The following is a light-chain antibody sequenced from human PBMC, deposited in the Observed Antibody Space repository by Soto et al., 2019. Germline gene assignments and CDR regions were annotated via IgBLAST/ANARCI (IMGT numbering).Light chain of an antibody. CDR2: EVS. V-gene: IGLV2-23*02. CDR1: SSDVGSYNL. J-gene: IGLJ2*01. CDR3: CSYAGSSTWVV. Sequence: QSALNQPASVSGSPGQSITISCTGTSSDVGSYNLVSWYQQHRGKAPKLMIYEVSKRPSGVSNRFSGSKSGNTASLTISGLQAEDEADYYCCSYAGSSTWVVFGGGTKLTVL.